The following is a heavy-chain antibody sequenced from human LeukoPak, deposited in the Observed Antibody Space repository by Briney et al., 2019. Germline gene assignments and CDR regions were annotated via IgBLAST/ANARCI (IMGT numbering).Heavy chain of an antibody. V-gene: IGHV3-21*01. J-gene: IGHJ4*02. Sequence: LSLTCAVYGGSFSGYYWSWVRQAPGKELEWVSSTSSSSSYIYYADSVKGRFTISRDNAKNSLYLQMNSLRAEDTAVYYCARVGVRYSSGGTFDYWGQGTLVTVSS. CDR2: TSSSSSYI. CDR3: ARVGVRYSSGGTFDY. CDR1: GGSFSGYY. D-gene: IGHD6-19*01.